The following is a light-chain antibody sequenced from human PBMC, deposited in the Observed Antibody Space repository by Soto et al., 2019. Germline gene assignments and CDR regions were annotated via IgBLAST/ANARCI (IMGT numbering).Light chain of an antibody. CDR2: WPS. CDR1: QSLYFNSNNQNY. CDR3: QQYYTSPPT. V-gene: IGKV4-1*01. Sequence: DIVMTQSPDSLAVSLGERATINCKSSQSLYFNSNNQNYLAWYQQKPGQPPKLLIFWPSTRAAGVPDRFSGCGSGTDFTLTNSRLQAEDVAVYICQQYYTSPPTFGQGTKVEIK. J-gene: IGKJ1*01.